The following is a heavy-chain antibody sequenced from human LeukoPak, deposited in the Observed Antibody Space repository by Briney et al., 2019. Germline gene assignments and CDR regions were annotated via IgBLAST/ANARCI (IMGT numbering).Heavy chain of an antibody. CDR2: ISSSGSTI. CDR3: ARGYCSSTSCYRYGMDV. Sequence: PGGSLRLSCAASGFTFSSYEMTWVRQAPGKGLEWVSYISSSGSTIYYADSVKGRFTISRDNAKNSLYLQMNSLRAEDTAVYYCARGYCSSTSCYRYGMDVWGQGTLVTVSS. V-gene: IGHV3-48*03. CDR1: GFTFSSYE. J-gene: IGHJ6*02. D-gene: IGHD2-2*01.